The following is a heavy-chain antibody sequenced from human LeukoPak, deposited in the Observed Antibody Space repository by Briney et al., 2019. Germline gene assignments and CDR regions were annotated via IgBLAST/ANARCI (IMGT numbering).Heavy chain of an antibody. CDR1: GITLSNHG. V-gene: IGHV3-23*01. CDR2: ISDSGRST. J-gene: IGHJ4*02. Sequence: GGSLRPSYVLSGITLSNHGMSWVRQAPGKGLEWVAGISDSGRSTNYANSVKGRFTISRDNPKNTLYLQMNSLRAEDTAGYFCAKRGVVIRVILVGFHKEAYYFDSWGQGALVTVSS. CDR3: AKRGVVIRVILVGFHKEAYYFDS. D-gene: IGHD2-15*01.